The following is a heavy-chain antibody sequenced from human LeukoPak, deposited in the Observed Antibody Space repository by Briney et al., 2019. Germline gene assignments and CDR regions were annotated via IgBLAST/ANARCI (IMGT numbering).Heavy chain of an antibody. V-gene: IGHV4-4*09. D-gene: IGHD5-12*01. CDR2: IYASGST. CDR3: ARRATMLAGGFFDY. J-gene: IGHJ4*02. Sequence: SETLSLTCPGTGGSISSYYWSWLRQPPGKEREWIGDIYASGSTNYKPSLKRRVAISLDTSKNQFYLNLSSVHPANTAVYYCARRATMLAGGFFDYWGQGTLVTGSS. CDR1: GGSISSYY.